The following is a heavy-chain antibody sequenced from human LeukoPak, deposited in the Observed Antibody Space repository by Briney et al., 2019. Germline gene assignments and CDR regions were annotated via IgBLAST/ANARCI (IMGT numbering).Heavy chain of an antibody. CDR2: FNPNGGGT. CDR1: GYTFTGYY. J-gene: IGHJ4*02. CDR3: ASIVGGRTSGFDF. Sequence: ASVKVSCKASGYTFTGYYVHWVRQAPGQGLEWMGWFNPNGGGTRYAQRFQGRFSMTSDTSINTAYLEVIRLTPDDTAIYYCASIVGGRTSGFDFWGQGTLVTVSS. D-gene: IGHD1-26*01. V-gene: IGHV1-2*02.